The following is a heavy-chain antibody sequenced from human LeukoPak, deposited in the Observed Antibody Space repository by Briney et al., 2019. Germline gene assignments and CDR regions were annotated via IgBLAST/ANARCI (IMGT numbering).Heavy chain of an antibody. CDR2: ISYDGSNK. Sequence: GGSLRLSCAASGFTFSSYGMHWVRQAPGKGLEWVAVISYDGSNKYYADSVKGRFTISRDNSKNTLYLQMNSLRAEDTAVYYCAKDRRYCSSTSCYGGFDPWGQGTLVTVSS. CDR3: AKDRRYCSSTSCYGGFDP. V-gene: IGHV3-30*18. D-gene: IGHD2-2*01. CDR1: GFTFSSYG. J-gene: IGHJ5*02.